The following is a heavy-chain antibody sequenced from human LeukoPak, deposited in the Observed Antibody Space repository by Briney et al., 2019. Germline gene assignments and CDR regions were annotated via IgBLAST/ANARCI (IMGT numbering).Heavy chain of an antibody. V-gene: IGHV5-51*01. D-gene: IGHD2-15*01. CDR2: IYPGDSDT. CDR3: ARWSYCSGGSCDSSFDY. CDR1: GYSFTSYW. Sequence: GESLKISCKGSGYSFTSYWIGWVRQMPGKGLEWMGIIYPGDSDTRYSPSFQGQVTISADKSISTAYLQWSSLKASDTAMYYCARWSYCSGGSCDSSFDYWGQGTLVTVSS. J-gene: IGHJ4*02.